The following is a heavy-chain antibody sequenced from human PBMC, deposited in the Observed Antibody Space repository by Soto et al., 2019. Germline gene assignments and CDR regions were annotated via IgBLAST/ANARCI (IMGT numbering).Heavy chain of an antibody. CDR2: ISGGGSGGDT. V-gene: IGHV3-23*01. J-gene: IGHJ4*02. CDR1: GFTFSSYA. CDR3: AKDVRFGSSPSIPFDY. D-gene: IGHD6-13*01. Sequence: PGGSLRLSCAASGFTFSSYAMSWVRQAPGKGLEWVSAISGGGSGGDTYYADSVKGRFTISRDNSKNTLYLQMNSLRAEDTAVYYCAKDVRFGSSPSIPFDYWGQGTLVTVSS.